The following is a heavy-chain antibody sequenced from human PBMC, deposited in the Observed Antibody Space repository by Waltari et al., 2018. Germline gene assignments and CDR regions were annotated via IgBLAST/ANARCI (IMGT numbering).Heavy chain of an antibody. V-gene: IGHV4-61*09. CDR2: IYTSGST. D-gene: IGHD7-27*01. Sequence: QVQLQESGPGLVKPSQTLSLTCTASGGSISSGSYYWSWIRQPAGKGLEGIGYIYTSGSTNYNHSLKSRVTISVDTSKNQFSLKLSSVTAADTAVYYCATFNWGSEPYFDYWGQGTLVTVSS. CDR3: ATFNWGSEPYFDY. J-gene: IGHJ4*02. CDR1: GGSISSGSYY.